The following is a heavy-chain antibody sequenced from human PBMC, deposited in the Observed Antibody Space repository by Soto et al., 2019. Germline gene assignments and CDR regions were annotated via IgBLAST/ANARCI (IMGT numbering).Heavy chain of an antibody. CDR2: IYPGDSDT. CDR1: GYSFTSYW. V-gene: IGHV5-51*01. J-gene: IGHJ4*02. CDR3: ASSGGQPNELEYYFDY. D-gene: IGHD1-26*01. Sequence: GESLKISCKGSGYSFTSYWIGWVRQMPGKGLEWMGIIYPGDSDTRYSPSFQGQVTISADKSISTAYLQWSSLKASDTAMYYCASSGGQPNELEYYFDYWGQGTLVTVSS.